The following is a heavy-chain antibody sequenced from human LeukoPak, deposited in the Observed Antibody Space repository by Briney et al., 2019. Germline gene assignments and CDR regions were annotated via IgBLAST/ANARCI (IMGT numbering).Heavy chain of an antibody. CDR2: IKRDGSET. CDR1: GFTFSSYW. Sequence: GGSLRLSCAASGFTFSSYWMTWVRQAPGKGLEWVANIKRDGSETYYVDSVKGRFTISRDNAKNSLYLQMNSLRAEDTAVYYCARKTANWFDPWGQGTLVTVPS. V-gene: IGHV3-7*01. J-gene: IGHJ5*02. CDR3: ARKTANWFDP.